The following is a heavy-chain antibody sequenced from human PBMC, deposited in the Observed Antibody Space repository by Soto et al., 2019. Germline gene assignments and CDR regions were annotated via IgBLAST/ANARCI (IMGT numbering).Heavy chain of an antibody. J-gene: IGHJ3*02. CDR1: GYTFTNYW. V-gene: IGHV5-51*01. Sequence: PGESLKISCKTSGYTFTNYWIGWVRQMPGTGLEWMGIIYPADSDTRYSPSFQGQVTISADKSISTAYLQWSSLKASDTAMYYCARPLSPGGGYDAFNIWGQGTMVTVSS. CDR3: ARPLSPGGGYDAFNI. D-gene: IGHD2-15*01. CDR2: IYPADSDT.